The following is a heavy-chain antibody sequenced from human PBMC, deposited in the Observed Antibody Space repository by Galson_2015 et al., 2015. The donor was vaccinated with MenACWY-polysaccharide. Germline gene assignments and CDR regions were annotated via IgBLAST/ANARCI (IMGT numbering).Heavy chain of an antibody. V-gene: IGHV3-21*01. D-gene: IGHD3/OR15-3a*01. CDR2: ISGSSAYI. J-gene: IGHJ4*02. CDR3: ASRMMFKTVSCPEDY. Sequence: SLRLSCAASGFSFNTYSMIWVRQAPGQGLQWVSAISGSSAYIFYADSVRGRFIISRDNAKNSLYLQMDSLRAEDTAIYYCASRMMFKTVSCPEDYWGQGTLVTVSS. CDR1: GFSFNTYS.